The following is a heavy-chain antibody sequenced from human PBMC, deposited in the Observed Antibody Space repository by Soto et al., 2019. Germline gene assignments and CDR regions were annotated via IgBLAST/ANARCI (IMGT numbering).Heavy chain of an antibody. CDR2: IYYSGST. J-gene: IGHJ6*02. CDR1: VGSVSSGSYY. CDR3: ARGPPLYYYYYGMDV. Sequence: QVQLQESGPGLVKPSETLSLTCTVSVGSVSSGSYYWSWIRQPPGKGLEWIGYIYYSGSTNYNPSLKSRVTISVDTSKNQFSLKLSSVTAADTAVYYCARGPPLYYYYYGMDVWGQGTTVTVSS. V-gene: IGHV4-61*01.